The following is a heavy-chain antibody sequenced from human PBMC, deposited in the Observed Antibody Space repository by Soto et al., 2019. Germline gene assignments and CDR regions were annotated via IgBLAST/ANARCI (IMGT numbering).Heavy chain of an antibody. J-gene: IGHJ4*02. CDR2: ISPTGAFT. D-gene: IGHD3-10*01. Sequence: PGGSLRLSCAASGFTFYGHAMGWVRQAPGKGLEWVSGISPTGAFTFYADSMKGRFTISRDDSGNTLFLQMSSLTAADTAFYYCAKSPYGDLPYYFDYWGQGSLVTVSS. V-gene: IGHV3-23*01. CDR3: AKSPYGDLPYYFDY. CDR1: GFTFYGHA.